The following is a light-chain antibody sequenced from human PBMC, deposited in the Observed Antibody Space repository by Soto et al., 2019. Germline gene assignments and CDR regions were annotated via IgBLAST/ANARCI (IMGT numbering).Light chain of an antibody. CDR3: QQYYSTPQNT. CDR2: WAS. Sequence: DIVMTQSPDSLAVSLGERATINCKSSQSVLYSSNNKNYLAWYQQKPGQPPKLLIYWASTRESGVPDRFSGRGSGTDFTLTIISLQADDVAVDDCQQYYSTPQNTFGQGTKREIK. J-gene: IGKJ2*01. V-gene: IGKV4-1*01. CDR1: QSVLYSSNNKNY.